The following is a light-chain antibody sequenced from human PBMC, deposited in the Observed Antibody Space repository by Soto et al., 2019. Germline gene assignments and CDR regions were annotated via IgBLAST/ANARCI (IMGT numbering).Light chain of an antibody. CDR2: GAS. CDR3: QQYGSSGT. CDR1: QSVSNNY. V-gene: IGKV3-20*01. J-gene: IGKJ1*01. Sequence: EIVLTQSPGTLSLSPGERATLSCRASQSVSNNYLAWYQQKPGQAPRLLIYGASNRATGIPDRVSGSGSGTDFTLTISRLEPDDFAVYYCQQYGSSGTFGQGTKVEIK.